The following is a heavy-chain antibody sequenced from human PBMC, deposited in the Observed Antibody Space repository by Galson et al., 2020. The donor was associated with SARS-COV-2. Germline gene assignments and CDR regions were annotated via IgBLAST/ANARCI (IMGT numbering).Heavy chain of an antibody. CDR2: IYHTGRT. V-gene: IGHV4-4*02. CDR1: GDSINSTDW. Sequence: SETLSLTCAISGDSINSTDWWSWVRQPPGKGLEWIGEIYHTGRTNYNPSLKSRVTMSVDKSKNQFSLNLNSVTAADTAVYFCARVTIPPTGGWWFDPWGQGTLVTVSS. CDR3: ARVTIPPTGGWWFDP. D-gene: IGHD2-15*01. J-gene: IGHJ5*02.